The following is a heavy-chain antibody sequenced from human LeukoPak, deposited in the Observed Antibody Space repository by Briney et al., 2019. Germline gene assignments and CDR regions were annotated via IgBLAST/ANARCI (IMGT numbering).Heavy chain of an antibody. J-gene: IGHJ5*02. V-gene: IGHV1-69*13. CDR3: ARGAPGGDILTGWFNP. D-gene: IGHD3-9*01. CDR1: GGTFSSYA. Sequence: SVKVSCKASGGTFSSYAISWVRQAPGQGLEWMGGIIPIFGTANYAQKFQGRVTITADESTSTAYMELSSLRSENTAVYYCARGAPGGDILTGWFNPWGQGTLVTVSS. CDR2: IIPIFGTA.